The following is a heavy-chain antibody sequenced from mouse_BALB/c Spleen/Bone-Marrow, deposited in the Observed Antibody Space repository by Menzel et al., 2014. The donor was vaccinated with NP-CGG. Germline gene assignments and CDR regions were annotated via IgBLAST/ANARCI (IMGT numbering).Heavy chain of an antibody. V-gene: IGHV1-66*01. J-gene: IGHJ4*01. D-gene: IGHD2-1*01. Sequence: VMLVESGPELVKPGASVKIPCKASGYSFTSYYIHWVKQRPGQGLEWIGWIFPGSGNTKYNEKFKGKATLTADTSSSTAYMQLSSLTSEDSAVYFCARHGNLRNYYAMDYWGQGTSVTVSS. CDR1: GYSFTSYY. CDR2: IFPGSGNT. CDR3: ARHGNLRNYYAMDY.